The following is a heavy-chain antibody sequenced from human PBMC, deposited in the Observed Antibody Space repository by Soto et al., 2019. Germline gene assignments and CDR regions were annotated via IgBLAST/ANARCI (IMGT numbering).Heavy chain of an antibody. Sequence: SETLSLTCTVSGGSISSYYWSWIRQPPGKGLEWIGYIYYSGSTNYNPSLKSRVTISVDTSKNQFSLKLSSVTAADTAVYYCARKAPYYDFWSGYPYYYYYMDVWGKGTTVTVSS. J-gene: IGHJ6*03. CDR3: ARKAPYYDFWSGYPYYYYYMDV. CDR2: IYYSGST. D-gene: IGHD3-3*01. V-gene: IGHV4-59*01. CDR1: GGSISSYY.